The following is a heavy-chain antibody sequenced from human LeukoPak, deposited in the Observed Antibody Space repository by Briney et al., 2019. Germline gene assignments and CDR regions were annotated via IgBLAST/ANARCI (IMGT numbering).Heavy chain of an antibody. CDR1: GGSISSYY. CDR2: ISYSGST. V-gene: IGHV4-59*01. J-gene: IGHJ4*02. Sequence: PSETLSLTCTVSGGSISSYYWSWIRQPPGKGLEWIGFISYSGSTNYNPSLKSRVTISVDTSKSQFSLKCSSVTAADTAVYYCARDSDYAHFDYWGQGTLVTVSS. D-gene: IGHD4-17*01. CDR3: ARDSDYAHFDY.